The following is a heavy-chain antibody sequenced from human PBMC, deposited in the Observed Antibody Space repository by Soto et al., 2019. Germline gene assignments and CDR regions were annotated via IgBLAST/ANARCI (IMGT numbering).Heavy chain of an antibody. CDR2: INHSGST. CDR1: GGSFSGYY. Sequence: SETLSLTCAVYGGSFSGYYWSWIRQPPGKGLEWIGEINHSGSTNYNPSLKSRVTISVDTSKNQFSLKLSSVTAADTAVYYCARGGASGYDSGRRAFDIWGQGTMVTVSS. D-gene: IGHD3-22*01. CDR3: ARGGASGYDSGRRAFDI. V-gene: IGHV4-34*01. J-gene: IGHJ3*02.